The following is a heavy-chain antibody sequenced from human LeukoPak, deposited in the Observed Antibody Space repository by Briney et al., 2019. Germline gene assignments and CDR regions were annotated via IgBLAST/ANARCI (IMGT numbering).Heavy chain of an antibody. Sequence: SSETLSLTCTVSGGSISSGGYSWSWIRQPPGKGLEWIGYIYHSGSTYYNPSLKSRVTISVDRSKNQFSLKLSSVTAADTAVYYCARAGSGSYLALGRGTAFDYWGQGTLVTVSS. CDR1: GGSISSGGYS. V-gene: IGHV4-30-2*01. D-gene: IGHD1-26*01. J-gene: IGHJ4*02. CDR3: ARAGSGSYLALGRGTAFDY. CDR2: IYHSGST.